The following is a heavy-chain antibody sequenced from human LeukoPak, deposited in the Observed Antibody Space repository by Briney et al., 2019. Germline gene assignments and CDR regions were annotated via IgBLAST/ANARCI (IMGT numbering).Heavy chain of an antibody. V-gene: IGHV4-59*01. Sequence: SETLSLTCTVSGGSISSYYWSWIRQPPGKGLEWIGYIYYSGSTNYNPSLMSRVSMSVDTSKNQFSLRLTSVTAADTAVYYCAREWSGFDFWGQGTTVTVSS. J-gene: IGHJ3*01. CDR3: AREWSGFDF. CDR2: IYYSGST. D-gene: IGHD2-15*01. CDR1: GGSISSYY.